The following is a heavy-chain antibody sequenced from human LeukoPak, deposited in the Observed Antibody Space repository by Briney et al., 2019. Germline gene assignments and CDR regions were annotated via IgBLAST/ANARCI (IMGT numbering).Heavy chain of an antibody. V-gene: IGHV4-59*01. Sequence: SETLSLTSTVSGGSISSYYWSWIRQPPGKGLEWIGYIYYSGSTNYNPSLKSRVTISVNTSKNQFSLKLSSVTAADTAVYYCARARPYYYYGMDVWGQGTTVTVSS. CDR3: ARARPYYYYGMDV. CDR1: GGSISSYY. CDR2: IYYSGST. J-gene: IGHJ6*02.